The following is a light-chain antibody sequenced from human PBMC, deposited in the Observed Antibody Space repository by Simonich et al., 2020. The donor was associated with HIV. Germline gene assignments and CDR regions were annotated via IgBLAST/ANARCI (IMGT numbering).Light chain of an antibody. J-gene: IGLJ2*01. V-gene: IGLV1-40*01. Sequence: QSVLTQPPSVSGAPGQRVTISCTGISSNIGADYDVHWYQQLPGTAPKLLIHGNTKRPSGVPDRFFGSKSGTSASLAITGLQAEDEADYYCQSYDSSLSASVFGGGTKLTVL. CDR3: QSYDSSLSASV. CDR1: SSNIGADYD. CDR2: GNT.